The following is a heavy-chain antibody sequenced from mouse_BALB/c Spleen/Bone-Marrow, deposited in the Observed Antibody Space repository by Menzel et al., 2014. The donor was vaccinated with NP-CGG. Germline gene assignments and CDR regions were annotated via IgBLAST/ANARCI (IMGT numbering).Heavy chain of an antibody. D-gene: IGHD2-3*01. V-gene: IGHV4-1*02. CDR3: GLLGYYGYHDD. CDR2: INPDSRTI. J-gene: IGHJ1*01. CDR1: GFDFSRYW. Sequence: EVKLMESGGGLVQPGGSLKLSCVASGFDFSRYWMSWVRQAPGKGLEWIGEINPDSRTINYTPSLKDKFIISRDNAKNTLYLQMSKVRSEDTALYYCGLLGYYGYHDDWGAGTTVTISS.